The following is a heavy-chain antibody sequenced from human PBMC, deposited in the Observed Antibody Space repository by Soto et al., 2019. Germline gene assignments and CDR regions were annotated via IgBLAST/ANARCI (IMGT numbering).Heavy chain of an antibody. D-gene: IGHD6-19*01. CDR2: IYYSGST. Sequence: QLQLQESSPGLVKPSETLSLTCAVSGGSISSSSYYWGWIRQPPGKGLERIGSIYYSGSTYYTPSLQSRVAISVDTSKNQFSLKLNSVTAADTAVYYCARRTVNIRTFYSGLKTHCFDYWGQGTLVTVSS. CDR1: GGSISSSSYY. J-gene: IGHJ4*02. CDR3: ARRTVNIRTFYSGLKTHCFDY. V-gene: IGHV4-39*01.